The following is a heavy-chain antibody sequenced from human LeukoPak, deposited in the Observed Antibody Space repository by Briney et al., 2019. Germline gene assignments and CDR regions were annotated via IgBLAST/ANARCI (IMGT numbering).Heavy chain of an antibody. D-gene: IGHD6-19*01. V-gene: IGHV1-69*13. Sequence: ASVKVSCKASGGTFSSYAISWVRQAPGQGLEWMGGIIPIFGTANYAQKFQGRVTITADESTSTAYMELSSLRSEDTAVYYCARDRSSGWTKRFDYWGQGTLVTVSS. J-gene: IGHJ4*02. CDR1: GGTFSSYA. CDR2: IIPIFGTA. CDR3: ARDRSSGWTKRFDY.